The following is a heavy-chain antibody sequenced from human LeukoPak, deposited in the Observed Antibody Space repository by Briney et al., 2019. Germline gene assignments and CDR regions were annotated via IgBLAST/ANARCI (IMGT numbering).Heavy chain of an antibody. CDR3: ARRAGGYSHPYDY. Sequence: PGGSLRLSCAASGFIFRNYGMNWVRQAPGKGLEWVSGISGHGDITYYADSVKGRFTISRDNSKNTLYLQMNSLRAEDTAVYYCARRAGGYSHPYDYWGQGILVTVSS. V-gene: IGHV3-23*01. J-gene: IGHJ4*02. CDR2: ISGHGDIT. CDR1: GFIFRNYG. D-gene: IGHD4-23*01.